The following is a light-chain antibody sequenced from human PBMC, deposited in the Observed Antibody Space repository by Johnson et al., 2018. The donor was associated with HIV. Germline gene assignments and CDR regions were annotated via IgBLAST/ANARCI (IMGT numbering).Light chain of an antibody. CDR2: DND. J-gene: IGLJ1*01. CDR1: SSNIGNNF. CDR3: GTWESSPSAGPFYV. Sequence: QPVLTQPPSVSAAPGQKVTVSCSGSSSNIGNNFVSWYQHLPGTAPKLLIYDNDKRPSGVPDRFSGSKSGTSATLGITGLQTGDEADYYCGTWESSPSAGPFYVFGTGTKVTVL. V-gene: IGLV1-51*01.